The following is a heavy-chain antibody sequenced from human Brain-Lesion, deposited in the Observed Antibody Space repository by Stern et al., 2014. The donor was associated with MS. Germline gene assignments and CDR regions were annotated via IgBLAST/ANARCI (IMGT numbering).Heavy chain of an antibody. Sequence: QVQLGQSGGEVKKPGASVKVSCKTSGYIFTGYYIHWVRQAPGQGFEWMAWINPNTGCTKHAQKFQGRVTMSRDTSISTAYVELSSLTSDDTAVYYCARDQRGITIFGVVTDYYYLGMDVWGQGTTVTVSS. D-gene: IGHD3-3*01. CDR2: INPNTGCT. V-gene: IGHV1-2*02. CDR3: ARDQRGITIFGVVTDYYYLGMDV. CDR1: GYIFTGYY. J-gene: IGHJ6*02.